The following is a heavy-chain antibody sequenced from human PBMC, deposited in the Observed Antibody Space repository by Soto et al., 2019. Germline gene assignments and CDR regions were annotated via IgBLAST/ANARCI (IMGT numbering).Heavy chain of an antibody. J-gene: IGHJ6*02. Sequence: SETLSLTCTVSCGSISSGDYYWSWIRQPPGKGLEWIGYIYYSGSTYYNPSLKSRVTISVDTSKNQFSLKLSSVTAADTAVYYCARGGGMVRGAFDYYYYGMDVWGQGTTVTVSS. CDR2: IYYSGST. V-gene: IGHV4-30-4*01. CDR3: ARGGGMVRGAFDYYYYGMDV. D-gene: IGHD3-10*01. CDR1: CGSISSGDYY.